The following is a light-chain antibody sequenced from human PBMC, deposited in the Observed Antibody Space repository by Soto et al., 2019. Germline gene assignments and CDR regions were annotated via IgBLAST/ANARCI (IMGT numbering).Light chain of an antibody. CDR1: QSVSSN. CDR2: GAS. CDR3: QQYNDLPPGT. J-gene: IGKJ1*01. V-gene: IGKV3-15*01. Sequence: EIVFTSSRSTFPVTPGERVTLSCRASQSVSSNLAWYHQKVGQAPRLLISGASTRDTGIPARFSGSGSGTEFTLTISSLQSEDFAVYYCQQYNDLPPGTFGQRAK.